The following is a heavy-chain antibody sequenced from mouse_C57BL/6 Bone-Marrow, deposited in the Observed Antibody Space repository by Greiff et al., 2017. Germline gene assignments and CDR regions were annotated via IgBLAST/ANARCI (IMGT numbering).Heavy chain of an antibody. Sequence: EVHLVESEGGLVQPGSSMKLSCTASGFTFSDYYMAWVRQVPEKGLEWVANINYDGSSTYYLDSLKSRFIISRDNAKNILYLQMSSLKSEDTATYYCARGPYYYGSSYWYFDVWGTGTTVTVSS. V-gene: IGHV5-16*01. CDR1: GFTFSDYY. D-gene: IGHD1-1*01. CDR2: INYDGSST. CDR3: ARGPYYYGSSYWYFDV. J-gene: IGHJ1*03.